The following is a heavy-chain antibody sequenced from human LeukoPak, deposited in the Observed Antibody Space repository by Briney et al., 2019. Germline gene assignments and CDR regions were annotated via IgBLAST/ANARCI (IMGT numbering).Heavy chain of an antibody. V-gene: IGHV3-30-3*02. D-gene: IGHD6-19*01. CDR2: ISYDGSNK. Sequence: GGSLRLSCAASGFTFSSYAMHWVRQAPGKGLEWVAVISYDGSNKYYADSVKGRFTISKDNSKNTLYLQMNSLRAEDTALYYCAKRHSSGWLFDYWGQGTLVTVSS. CDR3: AKRHSSGWLFDY. J-gene: IGHJ4*02. CDR1: GFTFSSYA.